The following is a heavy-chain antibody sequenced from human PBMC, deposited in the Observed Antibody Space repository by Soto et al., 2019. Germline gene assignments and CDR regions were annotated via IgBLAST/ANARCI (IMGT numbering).Heavy chain of an antibody. J-gene: IGHJ4*02. D-gene: IGHD2-8*02. CDR1: GLTFSSYE. Sequence: GGSLRLSCAASGLTFSSYEMNWVRQAPGKGLEWVSDITSTGSTRYYADSVKGRFTISRDNAKNSLYLQMNSLRAEDTAVYYCARGYCTSSACHWNFDYWGQGTLVTVSS. V-gene: IGHV3-48*03. CDR3: ARGYCTSSACHWNFDY. CDR2: ITSTGSTR.